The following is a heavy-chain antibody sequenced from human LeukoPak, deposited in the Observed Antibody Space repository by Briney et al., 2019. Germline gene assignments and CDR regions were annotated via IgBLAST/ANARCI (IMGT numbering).Heavy chain of an antibody. CDR3: AREGSSLIGDAFDI. J-gene: IGHJ3*02. V-gene: IGHV1-46*01. D-gene: IGHD6-6*01. CDR1: GYTFTSYY. Sequence: ASVKVSCKASGYTFTSYYMHWVRQAPGQGLEWMGIINPSGGSTSYAQKFQGRVTMTRDTSISTAYMELSRLRSDDTAVYYCAREGSSLIGDAFDIWGQGTMVTVSS. CDR2: INPSGGST.